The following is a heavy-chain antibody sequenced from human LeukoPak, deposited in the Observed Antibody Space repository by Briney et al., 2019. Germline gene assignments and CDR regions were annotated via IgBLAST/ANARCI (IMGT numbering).Heavy chain of an antibody. D-gene: IGHD5-24*01. Sequence: GGSLRLSCAVSEFTFSNYAMHWVRQPPGKGLEWVAVVSSHGNDGYYADSVRGQFTISRDNSKNTLYLQIDSLRLEDTAIYYCTRDAYNFNDFDYWGQGTLVTVSS. V-gene: IGHV3-30*17. CDR2: VSSHGNDG. J-gene: IGHJ4*02. CDR1: EFTFSNYA. CDR3: TRDAYNFNDFDY.